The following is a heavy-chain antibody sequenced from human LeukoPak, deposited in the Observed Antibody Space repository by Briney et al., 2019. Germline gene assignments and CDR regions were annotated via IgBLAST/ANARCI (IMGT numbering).Heavy chain of an antibody. V-gene: IGHV1-2*02. J-gene: IGHJ3*02. CDR3: ARDYNPAPNTVNPAFDAFDI. CDR1: GYTFTGYC. Sequence: ASVKVSCKASGYTFTGYCMHWVRQAPGQGLEWMGWINPNSGGTNYAQKFQGRVTMTRDTSISTAYMELSRLRSDDTAVYYCARDYNPAPNTVNPAFDAFDIWGQGTMVTVSS. D-gene: IGHD4-17*01. CDR2: INPNSGGT.